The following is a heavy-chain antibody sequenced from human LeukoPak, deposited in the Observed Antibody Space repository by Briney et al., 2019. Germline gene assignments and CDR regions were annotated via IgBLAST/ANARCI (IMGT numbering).Heavy chain of an antibody. Sequence: ASVKVSCKASGYTFTGYYMHWVRQAPGQGLEWMGIINPSGGSTSYAQKFQGRVTMTRDTSTSTVYMELSSLRSEDTAVYYCAGGMVQLLFDYWGQGTLVTVSS. D-gene: IGHD3-10*01. CDR1: GYTFTGYY. CDR3: AGGMVQLLFDY. V-gene: IGHV1-46*01. CDR2: INPSGGST. J-gene: IGHJ4*02.